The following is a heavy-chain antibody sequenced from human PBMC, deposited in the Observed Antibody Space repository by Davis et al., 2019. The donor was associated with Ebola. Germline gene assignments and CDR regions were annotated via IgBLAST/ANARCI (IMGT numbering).Heavy chain of an antibody. CDR1: GGSFSGYY. CDR3: ARHSSELDY. J-gene: IGHJ4*02. Sequence: SETLSLTCAVYGGSFSGYYWSWIRQPPGKGLEWIGEINNSGSTNYNPSLKSRVTISVDTSKNQFSLKLSSVTAADTAVYYCARHSSELDYWGQGTLVTVSS. CDR2: INNSGST. D-gene: IGHD2-15*01. V-gene: IGHV4-34*01.